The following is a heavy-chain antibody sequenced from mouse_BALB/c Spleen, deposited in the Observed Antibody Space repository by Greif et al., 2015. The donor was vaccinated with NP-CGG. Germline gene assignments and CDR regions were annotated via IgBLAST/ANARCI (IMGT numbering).Heavy chain of an antibody. CDR1: GYTFTSYY. D-gene: IGHD2-12*01. CDR3: TRRYNYFDY. V-gene: IGHV1S81*02. CDR2: INPSNGGT. Sequence: VKLMESGAELVKPGASVKLSCKASGYTFTSYYMYWVKQRPGQGLEWIGEINPSNGGTNFNEKFKSKATLTVDKPSSRAYMQLSSLTSEDSAVYYCTRRYNYFDYGGQGTTLTGSS. J-gene: IGHJ2*01.